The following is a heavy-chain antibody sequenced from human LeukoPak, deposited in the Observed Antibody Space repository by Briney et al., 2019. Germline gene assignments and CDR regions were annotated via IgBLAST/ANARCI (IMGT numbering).Heavy chain of an antibody. CDR1: GFPFDVQT. CDR3: ARGGAPRGRFEN. Sequence: GGSLRLFCAASGFPFDVQTMRWVRQAPGKGLDWVASMREDGTEIHYVDSVKGRFTISRDNPKNSLYLQMTSLRAEDTAVYYCARGGAPRGRFENWGQGTLVTVSS. CDR2: MREDGTEI. V-gene: IGHV3-7*01. J-gene: IGHJ4*02. D-gene: IGHD1-26*01.